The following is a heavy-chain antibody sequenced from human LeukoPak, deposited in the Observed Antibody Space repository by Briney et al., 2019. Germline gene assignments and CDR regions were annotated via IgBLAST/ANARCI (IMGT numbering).Heavy chain of an antibody. D-gene: IGHD2-2*01. CDR2: ISSNGGST. J-gene: IGHJ6*02. CDR1: GFTFSSYA. V-gene: IGHV3-64*01. Sequence: PVGSLRLSCAASGFTFSSYAMHWVRQAPGKGLEYVSAISSNGGSTYYANSVKGRFTISRDNSKNTLYLQMGSLRAEDMAVYYCARSDIVVVPAAIWYYDYGMDVWGQGTMVTVSS. CDR3: ARSDIVVVPAAIWYYDYGMDV.